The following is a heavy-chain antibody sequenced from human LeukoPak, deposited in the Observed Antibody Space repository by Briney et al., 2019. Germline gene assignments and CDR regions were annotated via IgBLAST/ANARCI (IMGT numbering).Heavy chain of an antibody. CDR3: ARPRRRPRFDY. CDR1: GGSISSGDYY. J-gene: IGHJ4*02. Sequence: NPSQTLSLTCTVSGGSISSGDYYWSWIRQPPGKGLEWIGYIYYSGNTNYNPSLKSRVTISVDTSKNQFSLKLSSVTAADTAVYYCARPRRRPRFDYWGQGTLVTVSS. CDR2: IYYSGNT. V-gene: IGHV4-61*08.